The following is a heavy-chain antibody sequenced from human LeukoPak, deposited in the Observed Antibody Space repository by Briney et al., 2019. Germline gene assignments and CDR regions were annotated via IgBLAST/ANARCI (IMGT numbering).Heavy chain of an antibody. D-gene: IGHD2-8*01. CDR3: ARRAHVREPAA. J-gene: IGHJ5*02. V-gene: IGHV4-39*01. Sequence: SETLSLTCAVSGGSLSSSSYYWAWIRQPPGKGLEWIGSIYHDGSTYSNPSLEGRVTISVDTSKNQFSLKLTSVTAADTAMYHCARRAHVREPAAWGQGTLVTVSS. CDR1: GGSLSSSSYY. CDR2: IYHDGST.